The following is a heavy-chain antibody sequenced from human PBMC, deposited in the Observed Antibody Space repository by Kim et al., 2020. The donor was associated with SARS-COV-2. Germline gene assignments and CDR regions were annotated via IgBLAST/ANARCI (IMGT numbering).Heavy chain of an antibody. J-gene: IGHJ4*02. V-gene: IGHV5-51*01. Sequence: GESLKISCKGSGYSFTSYWIGWVRQMPGKGLEWMGIIYPGDSDTRYSPSFQGQVTISADKSISTAYLQWSSLKASDTAMYYCARPSGYYDILTGYLYWGQGTLVXVSS. CDR2: IYPGDSDT. CDR3: ARPSGYYDILTGYLY. CDR1: GYSFTSYW. D-gene: IGHD3-9*01.